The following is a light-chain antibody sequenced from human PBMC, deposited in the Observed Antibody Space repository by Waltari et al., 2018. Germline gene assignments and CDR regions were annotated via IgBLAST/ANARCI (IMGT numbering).Light chain of an antibody. Sequence: DIQMTQSPSSLSASVGARVTIPCQASQDISNYLNWYQQKPGKAPKLLIHDASSLETGVPSRFSGSQSGTHFTFTISSLQPEDVATYYCQRYDNLPIFAFGPGTKVNIK. CDR2: DAS. J-gene: IGKJ3*01. CDR3: QRYDNLPIFA. CDR1: QDISNY. V-gene: IGKV1-33*01.